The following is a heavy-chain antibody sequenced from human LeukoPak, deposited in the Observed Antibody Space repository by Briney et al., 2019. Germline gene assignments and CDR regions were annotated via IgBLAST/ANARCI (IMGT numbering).Heavy chain of an antibody. D-gene: IGHD2-2*01. CDR1: GFTFSSYS. J-gene: IGHJ4*02. CDR2: ISSSSSYI. CDR3: ARSLGYCSSTSCQYYFDY. V-gene: IGHV3-21*01. Sequence: GGSLRLSCAASGFTFSSYSMNWVRQAPGKGLEWVSSISSSSSYIYYADSVKGRFTIPRDNAKNSLYLQMNSLRAEDTAVYYCARSLGYCSSTSCQYYFDYWGQGTLVTVSS.